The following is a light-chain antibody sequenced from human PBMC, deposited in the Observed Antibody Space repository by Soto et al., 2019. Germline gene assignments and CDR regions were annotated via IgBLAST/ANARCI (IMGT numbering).Light chain of an antibody. CDR2: DVS. CDR3: CSYTSTSTRV. Sequence: QSVLTQPASVSGSPGQSITISCTGTSSDIGAYNYVSWYQQHPGKAPKLIIYDVSNRPSGVSNRFSGSKSDNTASLAISGLQPEDEADYYCCSYTSTSTRVFGTGTKVTVL. J-gene: IGLJ1*01. V-gene: IGLV2-14*01. CDR1: SSDIGAYNY.